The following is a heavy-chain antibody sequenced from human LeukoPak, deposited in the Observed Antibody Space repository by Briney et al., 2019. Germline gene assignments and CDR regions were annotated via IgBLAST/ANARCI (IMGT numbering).Heavy chain of an antibody. V-gene: IGHV3-23*01. CDR2: ISGSDGAT. Sequence: GGSLRLSCAASGFIFSNYAMTWVRQAPGKGLEWVSTISGSDGATYYADSVKGRFTISRDNAKNTLYLQMNSLRAEDTAVYYCARDGEYYDILTGYQTFDYWGQGTLVTVSS. CDR1: GFIFSNYA. J-gene: IGHJ4*02. CDR3: ARDGEYYDILTGYQTFDY. D-gene: IGHD3-9*01.